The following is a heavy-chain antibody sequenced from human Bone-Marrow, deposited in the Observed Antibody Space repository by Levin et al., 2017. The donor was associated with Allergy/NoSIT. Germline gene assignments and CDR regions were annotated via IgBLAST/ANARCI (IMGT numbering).Heavy chain of an antibody. V-gene: IGHV3-30*03. CDR2: ISYDGRRT. D-gene: IGHD2-2*01. Sequence: SCAAPGFTFSRYGMHWARQAPGKGLEWVALISYDGRRTYYGDSVRGRFTISRDNSKNTLFLQMNSLRAEDTALYYCATDEGCPSSSCQNNWFDPWGQGTLVTVSS. CDR3: ATDEGCPSSSCQNNWFDP. J-gene: IGHJ5*02. CDR1: GFTFSRYG.